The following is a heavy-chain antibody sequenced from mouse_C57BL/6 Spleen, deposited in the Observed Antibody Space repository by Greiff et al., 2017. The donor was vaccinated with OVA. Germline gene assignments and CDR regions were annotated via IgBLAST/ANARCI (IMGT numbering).Heavy chain of an antibody. CDR1: GFTFTDYY. CDR3: ARSLYGSSYGY. J-gene: IGHJ2*01. CDR2: IRNKANGYTT. V-gene: IGHV7-3*01. Sequence: EVKLMESGGGLVQPGGSLSLSCAASGFTFTDYYLSWVRQPPGKALELLGFIRNKANGYTTEYSASVKGRFTISRDNSQSILYLQMNALRAEDSATYYCARSLYGSSYGYWGQGTTLTVSS. D-gene: IGHD1-1*01.